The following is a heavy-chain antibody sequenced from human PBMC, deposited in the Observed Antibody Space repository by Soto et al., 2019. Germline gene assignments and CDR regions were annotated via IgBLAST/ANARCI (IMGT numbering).Heavy chain of an antibody. D-gene: IGHD3-10*01. J-gene: IGHJ4*02. CDR2: ISASGGSP. CDR1: GCTFSTYT. V-gene: IGHV3-23*01. CDR3: AKARCITTNCYVPDY. Sequence: GGSLRLSCVASGCTFSTYTMSWVRQAPGKGLEWVSVISASGGSPSYADSVQGRFSISRDNAKNTLYLQMNSLRGEDTAMYYCAKARCITTNCYVPDYWGQGTMVTVSS.